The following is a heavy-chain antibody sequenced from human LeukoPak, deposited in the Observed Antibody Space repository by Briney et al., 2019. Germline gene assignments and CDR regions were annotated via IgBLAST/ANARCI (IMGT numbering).Heavy chain of an antibody. D-gene: IGHD5-18*01. Sequence: PGGSLRLSCAASGFTFSTYGMHWVRQAPGKGLEWVAFIRYDGSNEYYVDSVKGRFTISRDNSKNTLYLQMNSLRAEDTAVYYCARSAYNYGGYMDVWGKGTTVTVSS. CDR3: ARSAYNYGGYMDV. CDR1: GFTFSTYG. V-gene: IGHV3-30*02. J-gene: IGHJ6*03. CDR2: IRYDGSNE.